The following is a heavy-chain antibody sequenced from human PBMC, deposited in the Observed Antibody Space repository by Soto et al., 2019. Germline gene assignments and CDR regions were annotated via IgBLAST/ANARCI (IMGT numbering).Heavy chain of an antibody. CDR3: ARRPSYGSGNYYGRSSCMDV. CDR2: INHSGST. D-gene: IGHD3-10*01. Sequence: QVQLQQWGAGLLKPSETLSLTCGVYGGPFSGYYWSWIRQPPGKGLEWIGEINHSGSTNYNPSLKCRVTMSVDTSKRYFSLKVSSVTAADTAVYYCARRPSYGSGNYYGRSSCMDVWGQGTTVTVSS. V-gene: IGHV4-34*01. CDR1: GGPFSGYY. J-gene: IGHJ6*02.